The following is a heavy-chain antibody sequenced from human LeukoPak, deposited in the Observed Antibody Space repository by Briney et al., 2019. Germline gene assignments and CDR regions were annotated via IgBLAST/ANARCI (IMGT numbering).Heavy chain of an antibody. CDR1: GVSVSSGSYY. CDR3: ARVSANNWFDP. V-gene: IGHV4-61*01. CDR2: IYYSGST. Sequence: SETLSLTCTVSGVSVSSGSYYWSWLRQPPGKGLEWIGYIYYSGSTNYNPSLKSRVTISVDTSKNQFSLKLSSVTAADTAVYYCARVSANNWFDPWGQGTLVTVSS. J-gene: IGHJ5*02.